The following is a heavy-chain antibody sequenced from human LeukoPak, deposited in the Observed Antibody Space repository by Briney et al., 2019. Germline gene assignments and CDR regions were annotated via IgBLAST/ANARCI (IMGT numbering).Heavy chain of an antibody. J-gene: IGHJ4*02. Sequence: PGGSLRLSCAASGFTFSSYAISWVRQAPGKGLEWVSAISGSGGSTYYADSVKGRFTISRDNSKNTLYLQMNSLRAEDTAVYYCAKAIAVAPRYFDYWGQGTLLTVSS. CDR2: ISGSGGST. CDR3: AKAIAVAPRYFDY. V-gene: IGHV3-23*01. D-gene: IGHD6-19*01. CDR1: GFTFSSYA.